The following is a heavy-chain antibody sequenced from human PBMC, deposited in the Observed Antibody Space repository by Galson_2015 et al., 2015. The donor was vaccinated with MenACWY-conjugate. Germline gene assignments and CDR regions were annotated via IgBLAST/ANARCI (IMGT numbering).Heavy chain of an antibody. Sequence: SETLSLTCTVSGGSMSNYWSWIRLPPGKRLEWIGYIYFGGRTTYNPSLESRVSMSIDTSKSQFSLKLSSMTAADTAVYYCAKHALGGYFDYWGQGILVTVSS. CDR1: GGSMSNY. CDR3: AKHALGGYFDY. J-gene: IGHJ4*02. D-gene: IGHD3-16*01. CDR2: IYFGGRT. V-gene: IGHV4-59*08.